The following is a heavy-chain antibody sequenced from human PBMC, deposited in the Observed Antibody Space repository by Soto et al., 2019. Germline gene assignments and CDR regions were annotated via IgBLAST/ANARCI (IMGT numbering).Heavy chain of an antibody. V-gene: IGHV4-39*01. J-gene: IGHJ5*02. D-gene: IGHD1-26*01. CDR2: IHYSGST. CDR1: GGYVTSGYFY. Sequence: SETLSLTCALSGGYVTSGYFYWTWNRQHPGKGLEWIGYIHYSGSTYYNPSLQSRVTISVDTSKNQFSLKLSSVTAADTAVYYCARGAKVLRSSDWFDPWGQGTLVTVSS. CDR3: ARGAKVLRSSDWFDP.